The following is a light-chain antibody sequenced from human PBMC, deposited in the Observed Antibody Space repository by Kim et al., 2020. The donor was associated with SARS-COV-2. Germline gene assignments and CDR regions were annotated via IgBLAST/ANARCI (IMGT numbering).Light chain of an antibody. CDR2: GAS. CDR1: QRMNSN. Sequence: VSQGERATPSCRASQRMNSNLGWYQQKPGQAPRLLIYGASARATGIPARFSGSGSGTEFTLTISSLQSEDFAVYYCQQYNKWPQTFGQGTKVDIK. CDR3: QQYNKWPQT. J-gene: IGKJ1*01. V-gene: IGKV3-15*01.